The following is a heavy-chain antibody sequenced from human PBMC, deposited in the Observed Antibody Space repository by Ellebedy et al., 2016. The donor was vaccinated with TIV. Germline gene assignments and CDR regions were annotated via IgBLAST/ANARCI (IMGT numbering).Heavy chain of an antibody. CDR3: AISSSSGWPQDY. D-gene: IGHD6-19*01. Sequence: GESLKISCKASGYNFTSSWISWVRQMPGKGLEWMGRIDPSDSYTNYSPSFQGHVTISADKSISTAYLQWSSLKASDTAMYYCAISSSSGWPQDYWGQGTLVTVSS. J-gene: IGHJ4*02. V-gene: IGHV5-10-1*01. CDR2: IDPSDSYT. CDR1: GYNFTSSW.